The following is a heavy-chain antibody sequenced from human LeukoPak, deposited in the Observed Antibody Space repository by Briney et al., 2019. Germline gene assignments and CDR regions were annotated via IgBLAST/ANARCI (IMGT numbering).Heavy chain of an antibody. J-gene: IGHJ4*02. CDR2: ISGSGDST. Sequence: GGSLRLSCAASGFTFSSYGMHWVRQAPGKGLEWVSSISGSGDSTYYADSVKGRFTISRDNSKNTLYLQMNSLRAEDTAVYYCAKTAGIAAAADFDYWGQGTLVTVSS. V-gene: IGHV3-23*01. D-gene: IGHD6-13*01. CDR1: GFTFSSYG. CDR3: AKTAGIAAAADFDY.